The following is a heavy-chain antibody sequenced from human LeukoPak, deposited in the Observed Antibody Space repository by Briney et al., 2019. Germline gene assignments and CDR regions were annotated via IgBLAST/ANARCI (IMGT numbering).Heavy chain of an antibody. CDR1: GGTFSSYA. Sequence: SVKVSCKASGGTFSSYAISWVRQAPGQGLEWMGRIIPILGIANYAQKFQGRVTITADKPTSTAYMELSSLRSEDTAVYYCARDSLGAYYYDSSAPDYWGQGTLVTVSS. J-gene: IGHJ4*02. D-gene: IGHD3-22*01. V-gene: IGHV1-69*04. CDR2: IIPILGIA. CDR3: ARDSLGAYYYDSSAPDY.